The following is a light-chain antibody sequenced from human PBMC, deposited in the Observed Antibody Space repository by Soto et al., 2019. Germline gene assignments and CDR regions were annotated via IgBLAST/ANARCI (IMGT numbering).Light chain of an antibody. Sequence: DIQLTQSPSTLSASVGDRVTITCRASRSIINWLAWYQQKSGKGPKLLIYGASILQSGVPSKFSGSGSGTDFILTISSLQPEDFATYYCQQTYTTSGTFGQGTKVEIK. J-gene: IGKJ1*01. CDR1: RSIINW. CDR3: QQTYTTSGT. CDR2: GAS. V-gene: IGKV1-5*01.